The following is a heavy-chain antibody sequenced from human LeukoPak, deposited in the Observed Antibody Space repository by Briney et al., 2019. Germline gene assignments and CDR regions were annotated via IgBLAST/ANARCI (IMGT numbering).Heavy chain of an antibody. V-gene: IGHV3-48*02. CDR3: ARRFDA. J-gene: IGHJ4*02. CDR1: GFTVSNYY. Sequence: AGSLRLSCAASGFTVSNYYMNWVRQAPGKGLEWVSFISESGTTIYYADSVKGRFTISRDNAKNSLYLQMNSLRDEDTAVYYCARRFDAWGQGTLVTVSS. CDR2: ISESGTTI.